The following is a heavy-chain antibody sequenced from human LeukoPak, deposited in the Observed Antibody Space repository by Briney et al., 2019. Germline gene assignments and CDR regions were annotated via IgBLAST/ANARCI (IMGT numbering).Heavy chain of an antibody. V-gene: IGHV4-61*02. D-gene: IGHD6-13*01. J-gene: IGHJ4*02. CDR1: GNSISSGDNY. CDR2: IYTSGST. Sequence: SETLSLTCTVSGNSISSGDNYWSWIRQPAGKGLEWIGRIYTSGSTNYNPSLKSRVTISGDTSKNQFSLRLSSVTAADTAVYYCARQGAAGTSGLLDYWGQGTLVTVSS. CDR3: ARQGAAGTSGLLDY.